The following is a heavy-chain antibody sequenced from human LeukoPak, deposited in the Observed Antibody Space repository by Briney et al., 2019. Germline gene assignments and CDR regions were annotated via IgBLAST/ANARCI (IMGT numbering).Heavy chain of an antibody. CDR3: ASTGEMYRSGWYFEY. V-gene: IGHV4-59*01. CDR2: IIYSGST. CDR1: GGSISSYY. J-gene: IGHJ4*02. Sequence: PSETLSLTCTVSGGSISSYYWSWIRQPPGKGLEWIGYIIYSGSTNYNPSLKRRVTISVETSKNQFSLKLSCVTAADTAVYYCASTGEMYRSGWYFEYWGQGTLVTASS. D-gene: IGHD6-19*01.